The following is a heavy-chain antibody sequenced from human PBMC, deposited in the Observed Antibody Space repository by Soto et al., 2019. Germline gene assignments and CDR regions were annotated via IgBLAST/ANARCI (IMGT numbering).Heavy chain of an antibody. J-gene: IGHJ4*02. D-gene: IGHD1-1*01. CDR3: ARDNNWSYDF. CDR1: VFTLISHW. Sequence: PGWSLRLSCASSVFTLISHWVHWVRQAPGKGLVWVSHIGPDGSNTRDADSVQGRFTISRDNARNTLYLQMNSLRDEDTAVYYCARDNNWSYDFWGQGVLVTVSS. V-gene: IGHV3-74*01. CDR2: IGPDGSNT.